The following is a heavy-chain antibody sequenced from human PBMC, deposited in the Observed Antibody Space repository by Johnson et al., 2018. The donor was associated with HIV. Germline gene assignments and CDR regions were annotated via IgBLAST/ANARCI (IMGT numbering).Heavy chain of an antibody. J-gene: IGHJ3*02. CDR1: GFTFSDYY. CDR3: ARAHYGSGSLDI. V-gene: IGHV3-11*04. Sequence: QVQLVESGGGLVKPGGSLRLSCAASGFTFSDYYMSWIRQAPGKGLEWVSYISSSGSIIYYADSVKGLFTISRDNFKNTLYLQMNSLRAEYTAVYYCARAHYGSGSLDIWGQGTMVTVSS. D-gene: IGHD3-10*01. CDR2: ISSSGSII.